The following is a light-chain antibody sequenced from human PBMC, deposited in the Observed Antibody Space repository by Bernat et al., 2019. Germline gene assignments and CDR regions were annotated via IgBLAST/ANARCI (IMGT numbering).Light chain of an antibody. CDR2: KVS. Sequence: DVVMTQSPLSLPVTPGQPASISCRPDQSLVKSDGNTYLNWLQQRPGQSPRRLIYKVSNRDSGVPDRFSGSGSGTDFTLKISRVEAEDVGVYYCMQGTHWPWTFGQGTKVEIK. J-gene: IGKJ1*01. CDR3: MQGTHWPWT. V-gene: IGKV2-30*01. CDR1: QSLVKSDGNTY.